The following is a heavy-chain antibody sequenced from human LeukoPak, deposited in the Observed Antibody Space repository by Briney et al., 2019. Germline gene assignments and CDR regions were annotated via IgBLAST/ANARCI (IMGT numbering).Heavy chain of an antibody. D-gene: IGHD6-13*01. CDR1: GYTFTGYY. CDR3: ASDPPIAAAGH. CDR2: INPSGGST. J-gene: IGHJ4*02. Sequence: ASVKVSCKASGYTFTGYYMHWVRQAPGQGLEWMGIINPSGGSTSYAQKFQGRVTMTRDTSTSTVYMELSGLRSEDTAVYYCASDPPIAAAGHWGQGTLVTVSS. V-gene: IGHV1-46*01.